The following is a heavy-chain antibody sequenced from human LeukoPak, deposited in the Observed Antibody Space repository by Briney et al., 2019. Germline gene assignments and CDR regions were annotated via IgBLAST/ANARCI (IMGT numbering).Heavy chain of an antibody. CDR1: GFSFSDYY. J-gene: IGHJ6*03. CDR3: ARDGVTVTYYYYMDV. V-gene: IGHV3-11*01. CDR2: ISSRGTTI. D-gene: IGHD4-11*01. Sequence: GGSLRLSCAASGFSFSDYYVSWIRQAPGKGLECVSYISSRGTTIYYADSVKGRFTISRDNAKNSLYLQMSSLRAEDTAVYYCARDGVTVTYYYYMDVWGKGTTVTVSS.